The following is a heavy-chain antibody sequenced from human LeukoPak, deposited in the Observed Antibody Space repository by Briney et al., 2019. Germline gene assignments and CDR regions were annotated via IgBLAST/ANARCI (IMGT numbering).Heavy chain of an antibody. V-gene: IGHV3-43*02. CDR3: AKDIEAGTAGFSFDY. CDR2: ITANGDST. Sequence: GGSLRLSCVVSGINFADYAVHWVRQPPGKGLEWVSLITANGDSTYYADSVKGRFTISRDNSKNSLSLQMNSLRTEDTALYYCAKDIEAGTAGFSFDYWGQGTLVAVSS. J-gene: IGHJ4*02. CDR1: GINFADYA. D-gene: IGHD2-21*02.